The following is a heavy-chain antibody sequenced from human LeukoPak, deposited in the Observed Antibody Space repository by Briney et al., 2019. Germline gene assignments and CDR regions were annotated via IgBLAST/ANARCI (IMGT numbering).Heavy chain of an antibody. CDR2: IYASGST. CDR1: GYSISNYY. CDR3: ARIVGYAKWYFDL. Sequence: SETLSLTCTVSGYSISNYYWSWIRQPAGKGLEWIGRIYASGSTNYNPSLKSRVTMSVDTSKNQFSLKLSSVTAADTAVYYCARIVGYAKWYFDLWGRGTLVTVSS. D-gene: IGHD2-2*03. J-gene: IGHJ2*01. V-gene: IGHV4-4*07.